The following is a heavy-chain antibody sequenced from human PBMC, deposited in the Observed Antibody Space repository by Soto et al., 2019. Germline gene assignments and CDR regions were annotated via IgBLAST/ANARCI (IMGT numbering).Heavy chain of an antibody. J-gene: IGHJ6*02. CDR1: GFTFSSYA. V-gene: IGHV3-23*01. CDR2: ISGSGGST. D-gene: IGHD3-22*01. Sequence: GGSLRLSCAASGFTFSSYAMSWVRQAPGKGLEWVSAISGSGGSTYYADSVKGRFTISRDNSKNTLYLQMNSLRAEDTAVYYCAKGYYYDSSGSEPQYYYGMDVWGQGTTVTVSS. CDR3: AKGYYYDSSGSEPQYYYGMDV.